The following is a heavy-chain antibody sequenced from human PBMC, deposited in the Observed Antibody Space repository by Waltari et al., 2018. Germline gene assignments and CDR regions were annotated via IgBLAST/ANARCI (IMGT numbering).Heavy chain of an antibody. CDR1: GFTFSNYR. V-gene: IGHV3-21*01. Sequence: VESGGGLVKPGGSLRLSCAASGFTFSNYRMNWVRQAPGKGLEWVSSISSSSTYIYSADSVKGRFTISRDNAKNSLFLQMNSLRGDDTAVYYCARDGVDTAMVWGADYWGQGTPVTVSS. CDR3: ARDGVDTAMVWGADY. D-gene: IGHD5-18*01. CDR2: ISSSSTYI. J-gene: IGHJ4*02.